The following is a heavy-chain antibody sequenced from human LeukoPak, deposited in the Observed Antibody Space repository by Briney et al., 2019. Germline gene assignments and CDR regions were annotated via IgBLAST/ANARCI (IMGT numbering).Heavy chain of an antibody. V-gene: IGHV1-24*01. CDR1: GYTLTELS. CDR3: ATPRGGVRGGYYYYMDV. D-gene: IGHD3-16*01. J-gene: IGHJ6*03. Sequence: ASVKVSXKVSGYTLTELSMHWVRQAPGKGLEWIGGFDPEDGETIYAQKFQGRVTMTEDTSTDTAYMELSSLRSEDTAVYYCATPRGGVRGGYYYYMDVWGKGTTVTVSS. CDR2: FDPEDGET.